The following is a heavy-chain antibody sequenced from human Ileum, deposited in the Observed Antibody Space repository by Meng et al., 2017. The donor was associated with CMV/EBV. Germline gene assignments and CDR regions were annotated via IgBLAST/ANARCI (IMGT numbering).Heavy chain of an antibody. V-gene: IGHV3-23*01. CDR1: GSGFTFRTYA. D-gene: IGHD1-26*01. Sequence: GESLKISCAASGSGFTFRTYAMSWVRQAPGKGLEWVSGISGRDGGTYYADSVKGRFTVSRDKSNDTLYLQMNSLRAEDTAVYYCAKPKVGSTVYYYGMEVWGQGTTVTVSS. CDR3: AKPKVGSTVYYYGMEV. J-gene: IGHJ6*02. CDR2: ISGRDGGT.